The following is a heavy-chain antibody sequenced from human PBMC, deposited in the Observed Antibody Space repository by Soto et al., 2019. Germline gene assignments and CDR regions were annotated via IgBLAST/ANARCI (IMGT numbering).Heavy chain of an antibody. V-gene: IGHV4-59*06. CDR3: ARSPYYYDSSGYIFFDY. CDR2: IYYSGST. J-gene: IGHJ4*02. D-gene: IGHD3-22*01. CDR1: VCSIISYY. Sequence: SETRSLTCTFSVCSIISYYWSWIRQPPGNGLEWIGYIYYSGSTYYNPSLKSRVTISVDTSKNQFSLKLSSVTAADTAVYYCARSPYYYDSSGYIFFDYWGQGTLVTVSS.